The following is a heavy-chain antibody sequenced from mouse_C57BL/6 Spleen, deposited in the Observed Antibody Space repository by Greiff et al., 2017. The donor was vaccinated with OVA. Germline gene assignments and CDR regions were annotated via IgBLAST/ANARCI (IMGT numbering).Heavy chain of an antibody. J-gene: IGHJ3*01. CDR1: GFSLTSYG. CDR3: ASGEGGTSRFAY. V-gene: IGHV2-6*01. Sequence: VMLVESGPGLVAPSQSLSITCTVSGFSLTSYGVDWVRQSPGKGLEWLGVIWGVGSTNYNSALKSRLSISKDNSKSQVFLKMNSLQTDDTAMYYCASGEGGTSRFAYWGQGTLVTVSA. CDR2: IWGVGST. D-gene: IGHD1-1*01.